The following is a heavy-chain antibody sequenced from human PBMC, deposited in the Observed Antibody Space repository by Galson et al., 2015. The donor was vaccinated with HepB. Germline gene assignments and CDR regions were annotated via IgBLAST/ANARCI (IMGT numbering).Heavy chain of an antibody. D-gene: IGHD6-13*01. V-gene: IGHV3-48*01. J-gene: IGHJ4*02. CDR3: ASAPTSGVAAAADY. CDR2: ISSSSRTI. Sequence: SLRLSCAASGFTFSTYSMNWVRQAPGKGLEWVSYISSSSRTIYYADSVKGRFTISRDNAKNSLYLQMNSLRVEDTAVYYCASAPTSGVAAAADYWGQRTLVTVSS. CDR1: GFTFSTYS.